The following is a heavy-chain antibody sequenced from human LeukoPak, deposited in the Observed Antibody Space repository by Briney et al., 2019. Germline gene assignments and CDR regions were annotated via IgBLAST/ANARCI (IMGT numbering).Heavy chain of an antibody. CDR1: GGPISSYY. V-gene: IGHV4-4*07. J-gene: IGHJ6*02. D-gene: IGHD6-13*01. CDR2: IYSSGTT. CDR3: ARVSPIPAAGSSYYFAMDV. Sequence: PSETLSLTCTVSGGPISSYYWSWIRQPAAKGLEWIGRIYSSGTTTYNPSFKSRVTMLLDTSNNQLSLKLTSVTAADTAVYYCARVSPIPAAGSSYYFAMDVWGQGTTVTVSS.